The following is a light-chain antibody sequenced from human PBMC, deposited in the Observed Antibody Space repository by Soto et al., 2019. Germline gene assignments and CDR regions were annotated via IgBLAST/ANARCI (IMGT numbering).Light chain of an antibody. J-gene: IGKJ1*01. V-gene: IGKV1-39*01. CDR2: GAS. Sequence: DIQMTQSPSSVSASVGDRVTITCRPSRSISNYLNGYQHKPGKAPKLLIYGASALQTGIPPRFSGRRSGTEFILTITSLQPDDSATYFCQQSYDMPTWTFGQGTKVEI. CDR1: RSISNY. CDR3: QQSYDMPTWT.